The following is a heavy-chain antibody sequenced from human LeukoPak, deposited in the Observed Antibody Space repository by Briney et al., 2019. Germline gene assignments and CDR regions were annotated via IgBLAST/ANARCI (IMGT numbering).Heavy chain of an antibody. CDR2: IYHSGST. D-gene: IGHD3-22*01. V-gene: IGHV4-30-2*01. CDR1: GGSISSGGYY. Sequence: SETLSLTCTVSGGSISSGGYYWSWIRQPPGKGLEWIGYIYHSGSTYYNPSLKSRVTISVDRSKNQFSLKLSSVTAADTAVYYCARDRRYYYDSSGYYSSYWYFDLWGRGTLVTVSS. J-gene: IGHJ2*01. CDR3: ARDRRYYYDSSGYYSSYWYFDL.